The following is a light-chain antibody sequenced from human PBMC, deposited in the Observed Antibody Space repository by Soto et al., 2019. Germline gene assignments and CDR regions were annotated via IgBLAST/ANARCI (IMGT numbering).Light chain of an antibody. CDR3: QQRSNAPWT. CDR2: GAS. J-gene: IGKJ1*01. V-gene: IGKV3D-20*02. CDR1: QSVNSIY. Sequence: EIVLTQSPGTLSLSPGERATLSCRASQSVNSIYLAWYQQKPGQAPRLLIYGASSRATGIPDRFSGSGSGTDFTLTISSLEPEDFAVYYCQQRSNAPWTFGPGTKVDNK.